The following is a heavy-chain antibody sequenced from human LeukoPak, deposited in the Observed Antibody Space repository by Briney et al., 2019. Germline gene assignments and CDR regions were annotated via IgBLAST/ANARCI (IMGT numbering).Heavy chain of an antibody. CDR1: GGSISSSNW. V-gene: IGHV4-4*02. D-gene: IGHD6-13*01. CDR2: IYHSGST. Sequence: PSGTLSLTCAVSGGSISSSNWWSWVRQPPGKGLEWIGEIYHSGSTNYNPSLKSRVTISVDKSKNQFSLKLSSVTAADTAVYYCARALGYRTAAGRIYGMDVWGQGTTVTVSS. CDR3: ARALGYRTAAGRIYGMDV. J-gene: IGHJ6*02.